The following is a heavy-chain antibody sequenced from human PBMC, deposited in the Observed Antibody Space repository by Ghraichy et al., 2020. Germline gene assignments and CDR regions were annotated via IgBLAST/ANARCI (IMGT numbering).Heavy chain of an antibody. D-gene: IGHD1-26*01. V-gene: IGHV1-69*13. CDR1: GGTFSSYA. CDR3: ARVPRGATTVDY. Sequence: SVKVSCKASGGTFSSYAISWVRQAPGQGLEWMGGIIPIFGTANYAQKFQGRVTITADESTSTAYMELSSLRSEDTAVYYCARVPRGATTVDYWGQGTLVTVSS. J-gene: IGHJ4*02. CDR2: IIPIFGTA.